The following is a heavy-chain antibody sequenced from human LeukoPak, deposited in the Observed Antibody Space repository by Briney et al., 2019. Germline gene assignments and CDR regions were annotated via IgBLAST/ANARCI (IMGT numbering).Heavy chain of an antibody. Sequence: SETMSLTCTVAGGSISSRSYYWGWIRQPRGNGLEWIGEINHSGSTNYNPSLKSRVTISVDTSKNQFSLKLGSVTAADTAVYYCARLGIQLWPFYMDVWGKGTTVTISS. CDR3: ARLGIQLWPFYMDV. V-gene: IGHV4-39*07. CDR1: GGSISSRSYY. D-gene: IGHD5-18*01. J-gene: IGHJ6*03. CDR2: INHSGST.